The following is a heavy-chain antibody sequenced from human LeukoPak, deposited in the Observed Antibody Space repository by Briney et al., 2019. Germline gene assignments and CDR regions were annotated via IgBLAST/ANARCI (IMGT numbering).Heavy chain of an antibody. CDR3: ARGSITMVRGVIIPKFDY. V-gene: IGHV4-4*02. CDR1: GGPISSSNW. D-gene: IGHD3-10*01. CDR2: IYHSGST. J-gene: IGHJ4*02. Sequence: SGTLSLTCAVSGGPISSSNWWSWVRPPPGKGLEWIGEIYHSGSTNYNPSLKSRVTISVDKSKNQFSLKLSSVTAADTAVYYCARGSITMVRGVIIPKFDYWGQGTLVTVSS.